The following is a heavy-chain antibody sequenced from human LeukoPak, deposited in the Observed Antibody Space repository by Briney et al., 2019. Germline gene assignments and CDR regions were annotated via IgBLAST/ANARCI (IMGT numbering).Heavy chain of an antibody. V-gene: IGHV4-30-2*01. CDR1: GGSISSGGYY. CDR2: IYHSGST. Sequence: PSETLSLTCTVSGGSISSGGYYWSWIRQPPGKGLEWIGYIYHSGSTYYNPSLKSRVTISVDRSKNQFSLKLSSVTAADTAVYYCARDRGSSSSEFGYWGQGTLVTVSS. J-gene: IGHJ4*02. D-gene: IGHD6-6*01. CDR3: ARDRGSSSSEFGY.